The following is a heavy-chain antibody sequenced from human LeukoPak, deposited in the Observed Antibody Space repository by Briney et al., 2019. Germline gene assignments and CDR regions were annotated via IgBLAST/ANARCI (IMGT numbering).Heavy chain of an antibody. D-gene: IGHD6-13*01. J-gene: IGHJ5*01. Sequence: SETLSLTCTVSGGSINSYYWNWIRQPPGKGLEWIGYIYYSGSTNYNPSLKSRLTISVDTSKNQFSLRLTSVTAADTAVYYCAREVAAAGTLWFDSWGRGTLVTVSS. CDR3: AREVAAAGTLWFDS. CDR2: IYYSGST. V-gene: IGHV4-59*01. CDR1: GGSINSYY.